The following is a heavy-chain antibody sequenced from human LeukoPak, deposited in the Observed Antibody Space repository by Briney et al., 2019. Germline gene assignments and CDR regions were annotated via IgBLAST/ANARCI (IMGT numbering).Heavy chain of an antibody. Sequence: PGGSLRLSCAASGFTFSSYTMHWVRQAPGKGLEWVAVISYDGSNKYYADSVKGRFTISRDNSKNTLYLQMNSLRAEDTAVYYCVRESAPYPIAAAGMDYWGQGTLVTVSS. J-gene: IGHJ4*02. CDR2: ISYDGSNK. V-gene: IGHV3-30-3*01. CDR3: VRESAPYPIAAAGMDY. CDR1: GFTFSSYT. D-gene: IGHD6-13*01.